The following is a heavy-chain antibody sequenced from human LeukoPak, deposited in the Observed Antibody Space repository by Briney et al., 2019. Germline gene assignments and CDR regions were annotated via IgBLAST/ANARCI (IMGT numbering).Heavy chain of an antibody. J-gene: IGHJ3*02. CDR1: GFTFSSYS. CDR2: ISSSSSYI. D-gene: IGHD3-22*01. Sequence: GGSLRLSCAASGFTFSSYSMNWVRQAPGKGLEWVSSISSSSSYIYYADSVKGRFTISRDNAKNSLYLQMNSLRAEDTAVYYCASRFDYYDTEDAFDIWGQGTMVTVSS. CDR3: ASRFDYYDTEDAFDI. V-gene: IGHV3-21*04.